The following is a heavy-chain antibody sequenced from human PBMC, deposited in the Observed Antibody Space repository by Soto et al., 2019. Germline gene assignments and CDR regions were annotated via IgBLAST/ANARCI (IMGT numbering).Heavy chain of an antibody. CDR2: ISAYNGNT. CDR3: ARDQGDIVVVVAATTMDV. CDR1: GYTFTSYG. Sequence: QVQLVQSGAEVKKPGASVKVSCKASGYTFTSYGISWVRQAPGQGLEWMGWISAYNGNTNYAQKLQGRVTMTTDTSTSTAYMELRSLRSYDTAVHYCARDQGDIVVVVAATTMDVWGKGTTVTVSS. V-gene: IGHV1-18*01. D-gene: IGHD2-15*01. J-gene: IGHJ6*03.